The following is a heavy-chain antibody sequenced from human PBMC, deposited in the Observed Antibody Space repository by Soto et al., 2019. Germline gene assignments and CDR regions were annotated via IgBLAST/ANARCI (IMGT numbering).Heavy chain of an antibody. D-gene: IGHD3-22*01. CDR2: ISTSGGST. J-gene: IGHJ4*02. CDR3: WKSPGYVSRGNYSNFDS. CDR1: GFTFSIYA. V-gene: IGHV3-23*01. Sequence: EVQLLESGGGLVQPGGSLRLSCAASGFTFSIYAMSWVRQAPGKGLEWVSAISTSGGSTYYTDSVEGRFTISRDNSKTTLYLKMTGLRAEAPALYSCWKSPGYVSRGNYSNFDSWGKGTLVTVSS.